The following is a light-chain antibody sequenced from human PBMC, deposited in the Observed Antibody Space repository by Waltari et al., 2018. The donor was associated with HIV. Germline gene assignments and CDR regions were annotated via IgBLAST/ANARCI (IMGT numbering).Light chain of an antibody. CDR1: QSVNSY. J-gene: IGKJ5*01. CDR3: QQRSTSIT. V-gene: IGKV3-11*01. Sequence: EIVLTQSPATLPLSPGERATLPCRASQSVNSYLAWYQQKPGQAPRLLIYDASNRASGIPARCSGSGSGTDFTLTISSLEPEDFAVYYCQQRSTSITFGQGTRLDIK. CDR2: DAS.